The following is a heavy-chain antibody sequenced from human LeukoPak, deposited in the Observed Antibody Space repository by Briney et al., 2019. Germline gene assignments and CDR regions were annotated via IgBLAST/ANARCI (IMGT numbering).Heavy chain of an antibody. V-gene: IGHV3-66*01. J-gene: IGHJ6*02. CDR2: IYSGGST. CDR3: AIQPADIVVVPAAIDYYYYYGMDV. Sequence: QPRGSLRLSCAASGFTVSSNYMSWVRQAPGKGLEWVSVIYSGGSTYYADSVKGRFTISRDNSKNTLYLQMNSLRAEDTAVYYCAIQPADIVVVPAAIDYYYYYGMDVWGQGTTVTVSS. D-gene: IGHD2-2*01. CDR1: GFTVSSNY.